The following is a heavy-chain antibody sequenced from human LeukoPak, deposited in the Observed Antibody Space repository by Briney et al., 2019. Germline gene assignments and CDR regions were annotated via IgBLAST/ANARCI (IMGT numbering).Heavy chain of an antibody. CDR1: GYTFTSYY. CDR2: INPSGGST. J-gene: IGHJ4*02. V-gene: IGHV1-46*01. CDR3: ARAEEQWRRGALDY. D-gene: IGHD6-19*01. Sequence: ASVKVSCKASGYTFTSYYMHWARQAPGQGLEWMGIINPSGGSTSYAQKFQGGVTMTRDMSTSTVYMELSSLRSEDTAVYYCARAEEQWRRGALDYWGQGTLVTVSS.